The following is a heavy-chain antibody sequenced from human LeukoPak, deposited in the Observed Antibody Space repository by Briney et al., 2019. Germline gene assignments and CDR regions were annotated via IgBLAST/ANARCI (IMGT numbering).Heavy chain of an antibody. J-gene: IGHJ6*03. CDR2: IIPVFGTA. CDR3: AINQAGYCGGGSCYRHEFYYMDV. V-gene: IGHV1-69*06. CDR1: GGTFSTYV. Sequence: SVKVSCKASGGTFSTYVISWVRQAPGQGLEWMEGIIPVFGTANYAEKFQDRVTITADKSTSTAYMELSSLRSEDTAMYYCAINQAGYCGGGSCYRHEFYYMDVWGKGTSVTVSS. D-gene: IGHD2-15*01.